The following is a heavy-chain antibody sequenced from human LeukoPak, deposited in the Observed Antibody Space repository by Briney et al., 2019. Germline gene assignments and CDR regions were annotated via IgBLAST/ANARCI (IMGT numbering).Heavy chain of an antibody. Sequence: ASVKVSCKASGYTFTSYGISWVRQAPGQGLEWMGWISAYNGNTNYAQKLQGRVTMTTDTSTSTAYMELRSLRSDDTAVYYCASAGETIFGAPNWFDPWGQGTLVTVSS. CDR3: ASAGETIFGAPNWFDP. J-gene: IGHJ5*02. CDR2: ISAYNGNT. D-gene: IGHD3-3*01. V-gene: IGHV1-18*01. CDR1: GYTFTSYG.